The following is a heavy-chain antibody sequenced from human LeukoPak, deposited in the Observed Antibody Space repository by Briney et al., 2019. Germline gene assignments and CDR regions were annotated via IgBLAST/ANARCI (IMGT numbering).Heavy chain of an antibody. J-gene: IGHJ4*03. CDR2: INHDVSIA. Sequence: GGSLRLSCAASGFSFSNFCMHWVRQAPDKGLVWVAYINHDVSIADYAASVRGRIAIFRDNAGSTLYLEMNSLRAEDTGLYYCARGSRDYAGIDIWGQGTLVTVSS. V-gene: IGHV3-74*01. CDR3: ARGSRDYAGIDI. CDR1: GFSFSNFC. D-gene: IGHD3-16*01.